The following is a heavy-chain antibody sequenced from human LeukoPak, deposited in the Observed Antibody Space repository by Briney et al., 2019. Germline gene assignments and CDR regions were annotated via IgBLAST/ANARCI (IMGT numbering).Heavy chain of an antibody. V-gene: IGHV1-69*13. Sequence: SVKVSCRASGGTFSSYAISWVRQAPGQGLEWMGGIIPIFGTANYAQKFQGRVTITADESTSTAYMELSSLRSEDTAVYYCARAPYNWNTYYYYGMDVWGQGTTVTVSS. D-gene: IGHD1-1*01. J-gene: IGHJ6*02. CDR2: IIPIFGTA. CDR1: GGTFSSYA. CDR3: ARAPYNWNTYYYYGMDV.